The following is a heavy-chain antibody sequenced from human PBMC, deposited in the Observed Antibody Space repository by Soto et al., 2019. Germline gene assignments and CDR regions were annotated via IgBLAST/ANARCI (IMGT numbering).Heavy chain of an antibody. CDR1: GGTISSYS. J-gene: IGHJ5*02. D-gene: IGHD5-12*01. CDR3: AKDGGADGYFGNWLDP. Sequence: SAKVSCKASGGTISSYSISWVRQAPEQGLEWMGGIIPIFGTANVAQKFQGRVTITADESTTTAYMELSGLRSDDTAVYYCAKDGGADGYFGNWLDPWGQGTLVTVSS. CDR2: IIPIFGTA. V-gene: IGHV1-69*13.